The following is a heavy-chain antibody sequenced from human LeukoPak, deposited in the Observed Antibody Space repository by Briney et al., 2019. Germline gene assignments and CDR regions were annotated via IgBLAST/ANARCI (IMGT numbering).Heavy chain of an antibody. CDR2: IYHSGST. J-gene: IGHJ3*02. D-gene: IGHD3-22*01. Sequence: PGGSLRLSCAASEFTFSDYYMSWVRQPPGKGLEWIGEIYHSGSTNYNPSLKSRVTISVDKSKNQFSLKLSSVTAADTAVYYCARGRGNYYDSSGYYSIDIWGQGTMVTVSS. CDR3: ARGRGNYYDSSGYYSIDI. V-gene: IGHV4-34*01. CDR1: EFTFSDYY.